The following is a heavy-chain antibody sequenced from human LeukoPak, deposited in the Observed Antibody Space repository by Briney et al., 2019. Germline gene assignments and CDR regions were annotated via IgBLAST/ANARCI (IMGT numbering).Heavy chain of an antibody. CDR3: ARGEYGLFDY. V-gene: IGHV4-61*01. CDR2: IYYSGST. J-gene: IGHJ4*02. CDR1: GGSISGGSYY. Sequence: SQTLSLTCTVSGGSISGGSYYWSWIRQPPGKGLEWIGYIYYSGSTKYNLSLKSRVTISVDTSKNQLSLKLSSVTAADTAVYYCARGEYGLFDYWGQGTLVTDSS. D-gene: IGHD2/OR15-2a*01.